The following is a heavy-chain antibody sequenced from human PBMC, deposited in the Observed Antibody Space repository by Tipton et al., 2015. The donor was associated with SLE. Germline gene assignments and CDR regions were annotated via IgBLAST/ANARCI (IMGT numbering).Heavy chain of an antibody. Sequence: GLVKPSETLSLTCAVYGGSFSGYYWSWIRQPPGKGLEWIGEINHSGSTNYNPSLKSRVTISVDTSKNQFSLKLSSVTAADTAVYYCARGLGYCSGGSCHGWFDPWGQGTLVTVSS. CDR1: GGSFSGYY. V-gene: IGHV4-34*01. J-gene: IGHJ5*02. D-gene: IGHD2-15*01. CDR3: ARGLGYCSGGSCHGWFDP. CDR2: INHSGST.